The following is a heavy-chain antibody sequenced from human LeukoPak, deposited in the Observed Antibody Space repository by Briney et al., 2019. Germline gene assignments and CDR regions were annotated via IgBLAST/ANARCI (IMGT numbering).Heavy chain of an antibody. J-gene: IGHJ4*02. D-gene: IGHD6-19*01. CDR3: ARPHDTLVGASGSGWSYFDF. CDR2: INPADGYT. CDR1: GYRFTNYL. V-gene: IGHV5-51*01. Sequence: GESLKISCKGFGYRFTNYLLSWLRQMPGKGLEWMGIINPADGYTRYSPSFQGQVTISTDPSIFTAYLQWSSLRASETAIYYCARPHDTLVGASGSGWSYFDFRGQGALITVSS.